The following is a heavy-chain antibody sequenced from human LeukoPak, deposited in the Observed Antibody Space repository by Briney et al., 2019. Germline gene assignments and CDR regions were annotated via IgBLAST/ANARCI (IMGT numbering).Heavy chain of an antibody. Sequence: PGGSLRLSCAASGFTFSSYAMSWVRQAPGKGLEWVSAISGSGGSTYHADSVKGRFTISRDNSKNTLYLQMNSLRVADTAVYYCAKVPLQWLIGFDYWGQGALVTVSS. CDR1: GFTFSSYA. CDR3: AKVPLQWLIGFDY. V-gene: IGHV3-23*01. D-gene: IGHD6-19*01. CDR2: ISGSGGST. J-gene: IGHJ4*02.